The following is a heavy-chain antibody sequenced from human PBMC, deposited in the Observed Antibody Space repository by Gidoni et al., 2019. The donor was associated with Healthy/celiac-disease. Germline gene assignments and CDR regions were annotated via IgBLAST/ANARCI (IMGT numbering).Heavy chain of an antibody. CDR2: IWYDGSNK. Sequence: YGSYGMHWVRQAPGKGLEWVAVIWYDGSNKYYADSVKGRFTISRDNSKNTLYLQMNSLRAEDTAVYCCAREGVQAVAGPYYYYYMDVWGKGTTVTVSS. V-gene: IGHV3-33*01. CDR3: AREGVQAVAGPYYYYYMDV. J-gene: IGHJ6*03. CDR1: YGSYG. D-gene: IGHD6-19*01.